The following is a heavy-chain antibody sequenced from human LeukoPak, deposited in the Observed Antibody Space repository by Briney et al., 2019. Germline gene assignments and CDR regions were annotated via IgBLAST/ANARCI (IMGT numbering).Heavy chain of an antibody. J-gene: IGHJ3*02. CDR3: AKVMALELRPFDI. CDR1: GFTFDDYA. Sequence: PGGSLRLSCAASGFTFDDYAMHWVRQAPGKGLEWVSGISWNSGSIGYADSVKGRFTISRDNAKNSLYLQMNSLRAEDTAVYYCAKVMALELRPFDIWGQGTMVTVSS. CDR2: ISWNSGSI. V-gene: IGHV3-9*01. D-gene: IGHD1-7*01.